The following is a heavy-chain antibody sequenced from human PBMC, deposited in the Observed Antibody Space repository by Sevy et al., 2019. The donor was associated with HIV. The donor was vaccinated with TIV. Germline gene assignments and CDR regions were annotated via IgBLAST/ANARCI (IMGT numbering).Heavy chain of an antibody. D-gene: IGHD1-26*01. CDR2: RSSSSSYI. V-gene: IGHV3-21*01. Sequence: GGSLRLTCAASGFTFSSYSMNWVRQAPGKGLEWVSSRSSSSSYIYYADSVKGRFTISRDNAKNSLYLQMNSLRAEDTAVYYCARDDVGATVGAFDIWGQGTMVTVSS. CDR3: ARDDVGATVGAFDI. CDR1: GFTFSSYS. J-gene: IGHJ3*02.